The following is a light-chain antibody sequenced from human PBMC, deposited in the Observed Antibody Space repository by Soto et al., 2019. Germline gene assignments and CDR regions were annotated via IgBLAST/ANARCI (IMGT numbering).Light chain of an antibody. J-gene: IGKJ4*01. CDR2: AAS. CDR3: RHVYSYPLT. V-gene: IGKV1-9*01. Sequence: DIQLTQSPSFLSASVGDRVTITCRASQGINHYVAWYQQKPGKAPKCLIYAASTLQSGVPSRFSGSGSWAEFTLTISSLQPEDFATYYCRHVYSYPLTFGGGTSVEI. CDR1: QGINHY.